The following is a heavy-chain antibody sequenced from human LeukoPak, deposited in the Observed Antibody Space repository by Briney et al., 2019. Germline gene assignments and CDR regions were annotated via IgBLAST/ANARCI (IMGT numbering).Heavy chain of an antibody. V-gene: IGHV1-18*01. J-gene: IGHJ5*02. Sequence: GASVKVSCKASGYTFTSYDINWVRQAPGQGLEWMGWVRGYNGNTNYAQKFEGRVAMTTDTSSSTAYVELRSLRSDDTAIYYCARGDWFDPWGQGTLVTVSS. D-gene: IGHD2-21*01. CDR2: VRGYNGNT. CDR1: GYTFTSYD. CDR3: ARGDWFDP.